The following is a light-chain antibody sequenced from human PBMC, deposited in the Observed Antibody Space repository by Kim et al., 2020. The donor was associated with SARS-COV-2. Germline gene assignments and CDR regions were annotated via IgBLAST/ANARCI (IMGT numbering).Light chain of an antibody. CDR3: QAWDSGV. Sequence: SYELTQPPSVSVSPGQTASITCSGDKLGDKYACWYQQNPGQSHVLVIYQDSKRPSGIPERFSGSNSGNTATLTISGTQAMDEADYYCQAWDSGVFGGGTQLTVL. CDR2: QDS. CDR1: KLGDKY. V-gene: IGLV3-1*01. J-gene: IGLJ2*01.